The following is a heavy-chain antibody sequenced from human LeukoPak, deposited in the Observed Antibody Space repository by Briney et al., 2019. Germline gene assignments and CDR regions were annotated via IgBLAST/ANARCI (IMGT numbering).Heavy chain of an antibody. Sequence: PSETLSLTCTVSGGSIDTYYWSWIRQPPGKGLEWIGYIYYFGSTNYDPSLKSRVTISVDTSKNQFSLSLRSVTAADTAVYYCAKLGSPRAYWGQGILVRVSS. D-gene: IGHD7-27*01. CDR3: AKLGSPRAY. J-gene: IGHJ4*02. V-gene: IGHV4-59*01. CDR2: IYYFGST. CDR1: GGSIDTYY.